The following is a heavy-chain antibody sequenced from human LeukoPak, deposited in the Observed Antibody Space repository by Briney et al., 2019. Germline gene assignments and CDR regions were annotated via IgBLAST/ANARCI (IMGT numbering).Heavy chain of an antibody. D-gene: IGHD2-21*02. J-gene: IGHJ3*02. V-gene: IGHV3-23*01. CDR3: AKAGLYCGGDCYPAQGAFDI. CDR2: ISGSGGST. CDR1: GFTFSSYA. Sequence: GGSLRLSCAASGFTFSSYAMSWVRQAPGKGLEWVPAISGSGGSTYYADSVKGRFTISRDNSKNTLYLQMNSLRAEDTAVYYCAKAGLYCGGDCYPAQGAFDIWGQGTMVTVSS.